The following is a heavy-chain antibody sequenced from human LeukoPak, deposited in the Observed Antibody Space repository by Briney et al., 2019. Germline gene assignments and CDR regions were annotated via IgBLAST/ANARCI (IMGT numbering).Heavy chain of an antibody. J-gene: IGHJ4*02. V-gene: IGHV1-46*01. Sequence: ASVKVSCKASGYTFTSYYMRWVRQAPGQGLEWMGIINPSGGSTSYAQKFQGRVTMTRDTSTSTVYMELSSLRSEDTAVYYCARETSSGWYRMVSDYFDYWGQGTLVTVSS. CDR1: GYTFTSYY. CDR2: INPSGGST. CDR3: ARETSSGWYRMVSDYFDY. D-gene: IGHD6-19*01.